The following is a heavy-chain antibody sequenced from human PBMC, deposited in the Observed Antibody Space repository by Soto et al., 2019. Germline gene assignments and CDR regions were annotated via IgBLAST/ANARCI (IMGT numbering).Heavy chain of an antibody. Sequence: SETLSLTCVVSGASISSRSSYWGWIRQPPGKGLEWVGTFYSGSTYNNPSLKSRVTISVDTSKNQFSLKLSSVAAEDTAIYYCATTRGIAVGGSFDHWGQGTLVTVSS. CDR2: FYSGST. V-gene: IGHV4-39*01. J-gene: IGHJ5*02. CDR3: ATTRGIAVGGSFDH. D-gene: IGHD6-13*01. CDR1: GASISSRSSY.